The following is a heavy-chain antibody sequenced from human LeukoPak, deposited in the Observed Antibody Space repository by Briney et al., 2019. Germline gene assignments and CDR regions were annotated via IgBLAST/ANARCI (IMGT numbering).Heavy chain of an antibody. Sequence: ASVKVSCKASGYTFTSYGISWVRQAPGQGLEWMGWISAYNGNTNYAQKLQGRVTMTTDTSTSTAYMELSSLRSEDTAVYYCAGADSGSYYGGVGYFDYWGQGTLVTVSS. CDR2: ISAYNGNT. J-gene: IGHJ4*02. V-gene: IGHV1-18*01. CDR3: AGADSGSYYGGVGYFDY. CDR1: GYTFTSYG. D-gene: IGHD1-26*01.